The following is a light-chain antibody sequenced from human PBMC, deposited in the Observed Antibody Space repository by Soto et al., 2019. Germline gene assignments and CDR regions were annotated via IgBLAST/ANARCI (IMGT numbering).Light chain of an antibody. CDR3: QQRINWRRLT. CDR2: DAS. CDR1: QSVSID. Sequence: EIVLTQSPATLSLSPGERATLSCRASQSVSIDLAWYQQKPGQAPRLLIYDASSRATGIPARFSGSGSGTDFTLTISSLEPEDFAVYYCQQRINWRRLTFGGGTKVDSK. J-gene: IGKJ4*01. V-gene: IGKV3-11*01.